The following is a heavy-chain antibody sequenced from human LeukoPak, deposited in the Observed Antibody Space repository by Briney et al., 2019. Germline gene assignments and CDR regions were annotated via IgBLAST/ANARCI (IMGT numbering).Heavy chain of an antibody. CDR2: IYFGDSHT. CDR1: GNSFTSYW. Sequence: GESLKISCKGSGNSFTSYWIGWVRQMPGKGLEWMGIIYFGDSHTRYSPSFQGQVTISADKSISTAYLQWSSLKASDTAMYYCAKSGGEAVDRPEYFDLWGRGTLVTVSS. D-gene: IGHD3-10*01. V-gene: IGHV5-51*01. J-gene: IGHJ2*01. CDR3: AKSGGEAVDRPEYFDL.